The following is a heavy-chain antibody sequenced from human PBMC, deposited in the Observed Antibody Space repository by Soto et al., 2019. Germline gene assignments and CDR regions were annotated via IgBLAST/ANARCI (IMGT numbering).Heavy chain of an antibody. J-gene: IGHJ4*02. V-gene: IGHV4-31*03. CDR3: AREPLT. CDR2: IYYSGST. CDR1: GGSISGPNCY. Sequence: TSETLSLTCPVSGGSISGPNCYWSWIRQHPGKGLEWIGYIYYSGSTYYNPSLKSRVTISVDTSKNQFSLKLSSVTAADTAVYYCAREPLTWGQGTLVTVSS.